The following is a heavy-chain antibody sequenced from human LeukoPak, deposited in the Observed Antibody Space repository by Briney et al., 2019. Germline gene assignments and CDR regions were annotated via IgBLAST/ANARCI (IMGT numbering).Heavy chain of an antibody. CDR1: GYSISSGYY. Sequence: PSETLSLTCAVSGYSISSGYYWGWIRQPPGKGLEWIGTIYHSGSTYYIPSLKSRVTMSVDTSKNQFSLKLSSVTAADTAVYYCARVSRGVITDYWGQGTLVTVSS. V-gene: IGHV4-38-2*01. CDR2: IYHSGST. D-gene: IGHD3-10*01. J-gene: IGHJ4*02. CDR3: ARVSRGVITDY.